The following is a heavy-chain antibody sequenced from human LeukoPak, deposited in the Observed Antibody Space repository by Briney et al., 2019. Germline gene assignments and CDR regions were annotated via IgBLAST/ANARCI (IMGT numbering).Heavy chain of an antibody. CDR1: GYTFTGYY. CDR2: INPNSGGT. J-gene: IGHJ5*02. Sequence: ASVKVSCKASGYTFTGYYMHWVRQAPGQGLEWMGWINPNSGGTNYAQKFQGRVTMTRDTSISTAYMELSRLRSDDTAVYYCARDFLGRWLPLNWFDPWGQGTLVTVSS. D-gene: IGHD5-24*01. CDR3: ARDFLGRWLPLNWFDP. V-gene: IGHV1-2*02.